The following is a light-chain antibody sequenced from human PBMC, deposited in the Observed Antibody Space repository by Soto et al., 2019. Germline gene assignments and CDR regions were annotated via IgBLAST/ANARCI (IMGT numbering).Light chain of an antibody. CDR1: QSITNY. Sequence: DIQMTQSPSALSASVGDRVTITCRASQSITNYLNWYQHKPGQAPNLLIYAASTLQAGVPSRFRGSGSGTDFTLTISSLQHEDFATYFCQQSNSSPPTFGGATKVDIK. J-gene: IGKJ4*01. CDR2: AAS. V-gene: IGKV1-39*01. CDR3: QQSNSSPPT.